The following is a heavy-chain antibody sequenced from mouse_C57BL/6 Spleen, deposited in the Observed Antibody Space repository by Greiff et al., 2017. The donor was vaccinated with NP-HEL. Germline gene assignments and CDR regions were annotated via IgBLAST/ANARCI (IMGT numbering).Heavy chain of an antibody. CDR1: GFTFSDYY. D-gene: IGHD1-1*01. Sequence: EVKLVESEGGLVQPGSSIKLSCTASGFTFSDYYMAWVRQVPEKGLEWVANINYDGSSTYYLDSLKSRFIISRDNAKNILYLQMSSLKSEDTATYYCASYGRGNLYAMDYWGQGTSVTVSS. V-gene: IGHV5-16*01. CDR2: INYDGSST. CDR3: ASYGRGNLYAMDY. J-gene: IGHJ4*01.